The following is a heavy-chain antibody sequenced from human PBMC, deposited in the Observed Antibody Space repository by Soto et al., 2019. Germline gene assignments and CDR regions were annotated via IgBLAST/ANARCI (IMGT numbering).Heavy chain of an antibody. J-gene: IGHJ2*01. CDR1: GFTFSSYA. Sequence: EVQLLESGGGLVQPGGSLRLSCAASGFTFSSYAMYWVRQAPGKGLEWVSVISGSGGSTYYADSVKGRFTISRDNSKSTLYLQLNSLRAEYTAVYYCEKDESRLNQRYFDLWGRGTLVTVSS. D-gene: IGHD3-16*01. CDR3: EKDESRLNQRYFDL. V-gene: IGHV3-23*01. CDR2: ISGSGGST.